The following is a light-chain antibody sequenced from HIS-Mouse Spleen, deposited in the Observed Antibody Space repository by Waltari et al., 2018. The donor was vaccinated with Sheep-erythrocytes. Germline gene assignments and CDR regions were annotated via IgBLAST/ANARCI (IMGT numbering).Light chain of an antibody. J-gene: IGLJ1*01. CDR1: SSAVGGYNY. CDR2: DVS. CDR3: CSYAGSYNHV. V-gene: IGLV2-11*01. Sequence: QSALTQPRSVSGSPGQSVTISCTGTSSAVGGYNYVSWYQQHTGKAPKLMVSDVSNRPSGVPDRFSGSKSGNTASLTISGLQAEDEADYYCCSYAGSYNHVFATGTKVTVL.